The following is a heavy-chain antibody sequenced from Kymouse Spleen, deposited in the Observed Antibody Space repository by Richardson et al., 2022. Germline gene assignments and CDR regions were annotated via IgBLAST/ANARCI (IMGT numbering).Heavy chain of an antibody. CDR1: GFTFSNAW. D-gene: IGHD3-9*01. V-gene: IGHV3-15*01. CDR2: IKSKTDGGTT. J-gene: IGHJ3*02. Sequence: EVQLVESGGGLVKPGGSLRLSCAASGFTFSNAWMSWVRQAPGKGLEWVGRIKSKTDGGTTDYAAPVKGRFTISRDDSKNTLYLQMNSLKTEDTAVYYCTTGTYYDILAGAFDIWGQGTMVTVSS. CDR3: TTGTYYDILAGAFDI.